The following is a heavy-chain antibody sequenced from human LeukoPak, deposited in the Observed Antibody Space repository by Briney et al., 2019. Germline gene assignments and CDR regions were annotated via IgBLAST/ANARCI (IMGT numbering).Heavy chain of an antibody. V-gene: IGHV1-69*01. Sequence: SVKVSCKASGGTFSSYAISWVRQAPGQGLEWMGGIIPIFGTANYAQKFQGRVTITADESTSTAYMELSSLRSEDTAVYYCARDVDPLYYYDSSGPAYWGQGTLVTVSS. D-gene: IGHD3-22*01. CDR3: ARDVDPLYYYDSSGPAY. CDR1: GGTFSSYA. CDR2: IIPIFGTA. J-gene: IGHJ4*02.